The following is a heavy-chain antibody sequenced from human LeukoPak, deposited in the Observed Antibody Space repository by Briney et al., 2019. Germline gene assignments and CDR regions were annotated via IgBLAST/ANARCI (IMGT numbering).Heavy chain of an antibody. CDR1: GYSFTKSW. V-gene: IGHV5-51*01. D-gene: IGHD3-10*01. CDR2: IYPGDSDT. J-gene: IGHJ4*02. Sequence: GESLKISCKGSGYSFTKSWIGWVRQMPGKGLEWMGIIYPGDSDTRYSPSFQGQVTISADKSISTAYLQWSSLKASDTAMYYCARGGYGSGSYESYIFDYWGQGTLVTVSS. CDR3: ARGGYGSGSYESYIFDY.